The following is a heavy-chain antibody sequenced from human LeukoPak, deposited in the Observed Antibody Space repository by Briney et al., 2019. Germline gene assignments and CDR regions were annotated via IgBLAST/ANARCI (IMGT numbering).Heavy chain of an antibody. CDR2: IKHDGSEK. Sequence: GGSLRLSCAASGFTFRNYVIHWVRQAPGKGLEWVANIKHDGSEKQYVDSVKGRFAISRDNAKKSLYLQINTLRAEDTAVYYCVRGPHIAATSYWGQGTLVTVSS. CDR3: VRGPHIAATSY. D-gene: IGHD6-25*01. CDR1: GFTFRNYV. J-gene: IGHJ4*02. V-gene: IGHV3-7*03.